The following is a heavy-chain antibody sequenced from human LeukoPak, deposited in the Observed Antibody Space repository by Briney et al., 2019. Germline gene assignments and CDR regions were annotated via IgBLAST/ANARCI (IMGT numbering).Heavy chain of an antibody. D-gene: IGHD3/OR15-3a*01. CDR2: IYYSGST. CDR1: GGSISSYY. Sequence: PSETLSLTCTVSGGSISSYYWSWIRQPPGKGLEWIGYIYYSGSTNYNPSLKSRVTISVDTSKNQFSLKLSSVTAADTAVYYCASVDSHYGMDVWGQGTTVTVSS. J-gene: IGHJ6*02. V-gene: IGHV4-59*01. CDR3: ASVDSHYGMDV.